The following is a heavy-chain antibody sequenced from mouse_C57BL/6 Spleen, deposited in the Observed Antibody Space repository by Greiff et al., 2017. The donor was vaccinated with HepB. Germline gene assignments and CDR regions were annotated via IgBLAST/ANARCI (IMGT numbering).Heavy chain of an antibody. CDR3: ARSGYDGYYAMDY. D-gene: IGHD2-3*01. Sequence: QVQLQQSGAELVKPGASVKMSCKASGYTFTSYWITWVKQRPGQGLEWIGDIYPGSGSTNYNEKFKSKATLTVDTSSSTAYMQLSSLTSEDSAVYYCARSGYDGYYAMDYWGQGTSVTVSS. CDR1: GYTFTSYW. V-gene: IGHV1-55*01. CDR2: IYPGSGST. J-gene: IGHJ4*01.